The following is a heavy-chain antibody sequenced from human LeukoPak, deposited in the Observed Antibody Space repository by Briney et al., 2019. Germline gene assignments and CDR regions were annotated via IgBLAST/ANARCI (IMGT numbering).Heavy chain of an antibody. CDR1: GFTFSSYG. V-gene: IGHV3-23*01. CDR2: ISGSGGST. J-gene: IGHJ4*02. Sequence: GALRLSCAASGFTFSSYGMSWVRQAPGKGLEWVSAISGSGGSTYYADSVKGRFTISRDNSKNTLYLQMSSLRAEDTAVYYCAKVTKASYGYDYWGQGTLVTVSS. D-gene: IGHD5-18*01. CDR3: AKVTKASYGYDY.